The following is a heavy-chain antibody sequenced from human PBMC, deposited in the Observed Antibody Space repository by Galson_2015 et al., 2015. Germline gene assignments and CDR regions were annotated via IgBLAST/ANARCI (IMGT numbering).Heavy chain of an antibody. J-gene: IGHJ6*03. Sequence: SLRLSCAASAFAFSIYEMNWIRQAPGKGLEWVSYITRTGDTTYYADFVKGRFTVSRDNAKNSLFLQMNSLRAEDTALYYCAKTTVAAGSSWYMDDWGKRTMVTVSS. V-gene: IGHV3-48*03. CDR2: ITRTGDTT. CDR1: AFAFSIYE. CDR3: AKTTVAAGSSWYMDD. D-gene: IGHD4-23*01.